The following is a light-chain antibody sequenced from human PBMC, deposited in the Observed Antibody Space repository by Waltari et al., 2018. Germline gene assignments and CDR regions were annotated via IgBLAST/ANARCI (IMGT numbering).Light chain of an antibody. CDR1: QRVSSSY. V-gene: IGKV3-20*01. CDR3: LQYGTSPFT. J-gene: IGKJ2*01. CDR2: GAS. Sequence: EIVLTQSPGTLSLSPGDRATLSCRASQRVSSSYLAWYQQKPGRAPRLLSYGASSRATGIPDRFSDSGSGTDFTLTISRLEPEDFAVYYCLQYGTSPFTFGQGTKLEIK.